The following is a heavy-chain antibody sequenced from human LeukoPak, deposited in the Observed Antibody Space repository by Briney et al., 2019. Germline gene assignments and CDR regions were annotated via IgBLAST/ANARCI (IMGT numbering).Heavy chain of an antibody. CDR3: ARRRGYCSSTSCYYYYYYYMDV. D-gene: IGHD2-2*01. CDR1: GGSFSVYY. J-gene: IGHJ6*03. V-gene: IGHV4-34*01. CDR2: INHSGST. Sequence: SETLSLTCAVYGGSFSVYYWSWIRQPPGKGLGWGGEINHSGSTNYNPSLKSRVTISVDTSKNQFSLKLSSVTAADTAVYYCARRRGYCSSTSCYYYYYYYMDVWGKGTTVTVSS.